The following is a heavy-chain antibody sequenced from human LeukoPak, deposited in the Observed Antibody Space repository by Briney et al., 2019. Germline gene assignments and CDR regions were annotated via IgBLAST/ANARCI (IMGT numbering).Heavy chain of an antibody. CDR1: GYTFTSYG. V-gene: IGHV1-18*01. J-gene: IGHJ4*02. CDR3: ARTYDILTGHSLFDY. Sequence: GASVKVSCKASGYTFTSYGISWVRQAPGQGLEWMGWISAYNGNTNYAQKLQGRVTMTTDTSTSTAYMELRSLRSDDTAVYYCARTYDILTGHSLFDYWGQGTLVTVSS. CDR2: ISAYNGNT. D-gene: IGHD3-9*01.